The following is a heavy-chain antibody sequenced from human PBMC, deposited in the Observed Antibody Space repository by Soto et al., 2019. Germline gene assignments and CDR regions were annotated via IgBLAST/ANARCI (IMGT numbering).Heavy chain of an antibody. CDR2: INSDGSIT. CDR1: GFTFSSYW. J-gene: IGHJ1*01. V-gene: IGHV3-74*01. Sequence: GSLRLSCAASGFTFSSYWMHWVRQAPGKGLVWVSRINSDGSITSYADSVKGRFTISRDNAKNTLYLQMNSLRAEDTAVYYCAKRGLNNITSLSDWWGQGVQVTVSS. D-gene: IGHD3-16*02. CDR3: AKRGLNNITSLSDW.